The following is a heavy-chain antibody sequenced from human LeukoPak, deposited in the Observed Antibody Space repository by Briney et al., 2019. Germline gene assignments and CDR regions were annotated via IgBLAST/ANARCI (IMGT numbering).Heavy chain of an antibody. V-gene: IGHV3-48*03. CDR2: ISSSGNTM. Sequence: PGRSLRLSCAASGFTFKSFEMNWVRHAPGKGLEWLSYISSSGNTMYYADSVKGRFTISRDNAKNSVYLQINSLRAEDTGVYYCARGLAVSSNYWGQGTLVTVSS. CDR1: GFTFKSFE. CDR3: ARGLAVSSNY. D-gene: IGHD6-19*01. J-gene: IGHJ4*02.